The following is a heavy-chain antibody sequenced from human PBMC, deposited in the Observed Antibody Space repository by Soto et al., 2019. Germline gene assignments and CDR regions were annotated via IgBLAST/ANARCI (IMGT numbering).Heavy chain of an antibody. D-gene: IGHD6-19*01. CDR3: ARRDGIAVAVTSRGGYFDY. J-gene: IGHJ4*02. V-gene: IGHV4-39*01. CDR2: IYYSGST. CDR1: GGSISSSSYY. Sequence: QLQLQESGPGLVKPSETLSLTCTVSGGSISSSSYYWGWIRQPPGKGLEWIGSIYYSGSTYYNPSLKSRVTISVDTSKNQFSLKLSSVTAADTAVYYCARRDGIAVAVTSRGGYFDYWGQGTLVTVSS.